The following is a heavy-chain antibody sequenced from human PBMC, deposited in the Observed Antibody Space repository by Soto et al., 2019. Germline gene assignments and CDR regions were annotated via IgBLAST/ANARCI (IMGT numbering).Heavy chain of an antibody. V-gene: IGHV3-33*01. J-gene: IGHJ4*02. Sequence: GGSLRLSCAASGFTFSSYGMHWVRQAPGKGLEWVAVIWYDGSNKYYADSVKGRFTISRDNSKNTLYLQMNSLRAEDTAVYYCARVIGSSWLYFDYWGQGTLVTVSS. D-gene: IGHD6-13*01. CDR1: GFTFSSYG. CDR2: IWYDGSNK. CDR3: ARVIGSSWLYFDY.